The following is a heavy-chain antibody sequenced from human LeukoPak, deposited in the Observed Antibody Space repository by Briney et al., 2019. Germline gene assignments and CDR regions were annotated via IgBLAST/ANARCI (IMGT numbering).Heavy chain of an antibody. V-gene: IGHV4-59*01. CDR2: VSYSGTT. J-gene: IGHJ1*01. Sequence: SETLSLTCSVSGGSISTYYWSWIRQPPGKGLVWIGCVSYSGTTKYSPSLKSRVTISVDTSKNQFSLKLTSVTAADTAVYYCARGNGDYVEYFQHWGQGTLVTVSS. CDR1: GGSISTYY. D-gene: IGHD4-17*01. CDR3: ARGNGDYVEYFQH.